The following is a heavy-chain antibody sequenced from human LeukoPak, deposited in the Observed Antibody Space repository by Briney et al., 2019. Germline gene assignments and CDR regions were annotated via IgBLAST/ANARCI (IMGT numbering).Heavy chain of an antibody. CDR2: IYTSGST. D-gene: IGHD3-10*01. V-gene: IGHV4-4*07. Sequence: SETLSLTCTVSGGSISSYYWSWIRQPAGKGLEWIGRIYTSGSTYYNPSLKSRVTISVDTSKNQFSLKLSSVTAADTAVYYCARDRGKFITMVRGVFPGWFDPWGQGTLVTVSS. CDR3: ARDRGKFITMVRGVFPGWFDP. CDR1: GGSISSYY. J-gene: IGHJ5*02.